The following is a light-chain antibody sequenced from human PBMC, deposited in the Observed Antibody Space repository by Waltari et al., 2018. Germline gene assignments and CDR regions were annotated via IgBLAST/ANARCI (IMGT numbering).Light chain of an antibody. CDR2: KVF. Sequence: DVVMTQSTLSLPVTLGQPATISCRSSQSLVHSDVKPHLNWFHKRRGQSPRRLIYKVFNRDSGVPDRFSGSGSGTDFTLKISRVEAEDVGAYYCMQATQWPLTFGQGTKVEIK. CDR3: MQATQWPLT. CDR1: QSLVHSDVKPH. V-gene: IGKV2-30*02. J-gene: IGKJ1*01.